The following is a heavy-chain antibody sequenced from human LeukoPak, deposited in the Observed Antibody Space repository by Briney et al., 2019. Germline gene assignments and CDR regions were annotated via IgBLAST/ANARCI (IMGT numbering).Heavy chain of an antibody. CDR3: ARTGGGIGD. CDR1: GGSISSSSYY. V-gene: IGHV4-39*07. J-gene: IGHJ4*02. D-gene: IGHD1-26*01. CDR2: IYYSGST. Sequence: PSETLSLTCTVSGGSISSSSYYWGWIRQPPGKGLEWIGSIYYSGSTYYNPSLKSRVTISVDTSKNQFSLKLSSVTAADTAVYYCARTGGGIGDWGQGTLVTVSS.